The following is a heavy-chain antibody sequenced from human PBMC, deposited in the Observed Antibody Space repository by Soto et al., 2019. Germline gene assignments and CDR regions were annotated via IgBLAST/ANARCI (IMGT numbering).Heavy chain of an antibody. CDR1: GGLFSSYA. D-gene: IGHD3-22*01. CDR2: IIPVFNTA. Sequence: QEQLVQSGAEVKKSGSSVKVSCKDTGGLFSSYAVSWVRQAPGQGLEWMGGIIPVFNTAYYAQKFQGRVTITADESTNTAYMELSSLKSEDTAMYYCAGGGSGYVWFNEFWGQGTLVTVSS. V-gene: IGHV1-69*01. CDR3: AGGGSGYVWFNEF. J-gene: IGHJ4*02.